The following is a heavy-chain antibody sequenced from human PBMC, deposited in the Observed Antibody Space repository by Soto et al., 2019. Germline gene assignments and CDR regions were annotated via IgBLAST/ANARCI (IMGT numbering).Heavy chain of an antibody. CDR3: AYRSTPFNH. V-gene: IGHV3-23*01. Sequence: EVQLLESGGGLVQPGGSLRLSCAASGFTFSSYAMSWVRQAPGKGLEWVSAISGSGGSTYYADSVKGRFTISRDNSKNTLDLQKKIMRAEDTPVYYCAYRSTPFNHWGQVTLV. CDR2: ISGSGGST. J-gene: IGHJ4*02. D-gene: IGHD6-13*01. CDR1: GFTFSSYA.